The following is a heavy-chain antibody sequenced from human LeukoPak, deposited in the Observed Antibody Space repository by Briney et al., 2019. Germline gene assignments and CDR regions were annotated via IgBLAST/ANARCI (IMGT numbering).Heavy chain of an antibody. CDR2: ISAYNGNT. CDR1: GYTFTSYG. V-gene: IGHV1-18*01. Sequence: GASVKVSCKASGYTFTSYGISWVRQAPEQGLEWMGWISAYNGNTNYAQKLQGRVTMTTDTSTSTAYMELRSLRSDDTAVYYCARVRFLEWLLISSWFDPWGQGTLVTVSS. J-gene: IGHJ5*02. D-gene: IGHD3-3*01. CDR3: ARVRFLEWLLISSWFDP.